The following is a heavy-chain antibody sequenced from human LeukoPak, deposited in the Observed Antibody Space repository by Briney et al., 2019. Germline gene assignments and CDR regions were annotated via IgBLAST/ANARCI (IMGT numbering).Heavy chain of an antibody. Sequence: ASVKVSCKTSGYKFSTYGITWVRQAPGQGLEWVGWISGYDGKTAYAQKFQDRVTLTTDTSTNTAYMELTSLTSDDTAVYYCSRSPPLDTKFGGVIIVFDLWGQGTLITVSS. V-gene: IGHV1-18*01. CDR2: ISGYDGKT. CDR1: GYKFSTYG. CDR3: SRSPPLDTKFGGVIIVFDL. J-gene: IGHJ4*02. D-gene: IGHD3-16*01.